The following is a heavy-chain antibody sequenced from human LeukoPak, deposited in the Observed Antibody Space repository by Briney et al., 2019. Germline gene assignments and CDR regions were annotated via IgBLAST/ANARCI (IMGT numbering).Heavy chain of an antibody. CDR3: AKDRGYSHGFDY. CDR1: GFTFSSYA. V-gene: IGHV3-30-3*01. D-gene: IGHD5-18*01. J-gene: IGHJ4*02. CDR2: ISYDGTNK. Sequence: GRSLRLSCAASGFTFSSYATHWVRQAPGRGLEWVAVISYDGTNKYYADSVKGRFTISRDNSKNTLYLQMNSLRAEDTAVYNCAKDRGYSHGFDYWGQGTLVTVSS.